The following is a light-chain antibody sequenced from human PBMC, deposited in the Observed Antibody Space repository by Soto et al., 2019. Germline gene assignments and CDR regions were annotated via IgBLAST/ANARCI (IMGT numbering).Light chain of an antibody. CDR1: QTISSW. Sequence: DIQMTQSPSTLSGSVGDRVTITCRASQTISSWLAWYQQKPGKAPKLLIYKASTLKSGVPSRFSGSGSGTEFTLTINSLQPDDLATYYCQQYNTYWTFGQGTQ. J-gene: IGKJ1*01. V-gene: IGKV1-5*03. CDR3: QQYNTYWT. CDR2: KAS.